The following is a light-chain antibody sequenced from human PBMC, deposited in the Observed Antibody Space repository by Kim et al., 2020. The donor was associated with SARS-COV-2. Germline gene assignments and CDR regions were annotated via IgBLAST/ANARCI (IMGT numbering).Light chain of an antibody. CDR2: DVT. CDR3: SSYTSSSTRV. CDR1: SSDVGGYNY. Sequence: GQSITISCTGTSSDVGGYNYVSWYQQHPGKAPKLLIYDVTNRPSGVSNRFSGSKSGNTASLTISGLQAEDEADYYCSSYTSSSTRVFGGGTKLTVL. J-gene: IGLJ3*02. V-gene: IGLV2-14*03.